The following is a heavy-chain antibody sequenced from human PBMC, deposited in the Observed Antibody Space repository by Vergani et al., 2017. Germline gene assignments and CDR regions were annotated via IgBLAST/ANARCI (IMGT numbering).Heavy chain of an antibody. Sequence: QVQLVESGGGVVQPGRSLRLSCAASGFTFNQYGMHWVRQAPGKGLEWVAVTWYDGNNKQYADSVKGRFTISRDNSKSTMYLQMNSLRDEDTGVYYCAKHYYYYYYMDVWGKGTTVTVSS. CDR3: AKHYYYYYYMDV. CDR2: TWYDGNNK. V-gene: IGHV3-33*06. CDR1: GFTFNQYG. J-gene: IGHJ6*03.